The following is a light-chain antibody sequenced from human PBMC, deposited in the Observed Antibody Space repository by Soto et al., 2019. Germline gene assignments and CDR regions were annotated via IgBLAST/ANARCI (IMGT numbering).Light chain of an antibody. CDR2: SNN. V-gene: IGLV1-44*01. CDR3: AACDDSLNGLVV. CDR1: SSNIGSNT. J-gene: IGLJ2*01. Sequence: QSVLTQPPSASGTPGQRVTISCSGSSSNIGSNTVNWYQQLPGTAPKLLIYSNNQRPSGVPDRFSGSKSGTSASLAISGLQSEDEAAYYCAACDDSLNGLVVFGGGTKLTVL.